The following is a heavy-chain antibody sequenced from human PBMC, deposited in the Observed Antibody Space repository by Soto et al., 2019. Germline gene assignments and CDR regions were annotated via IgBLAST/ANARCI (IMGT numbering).Heavy chain of an antibody. J-gene: IGHJ4*02. CDR1: GYTFTSYA. V-gene: IGHV1-3*01. CDR2: INAGNGNT. D-gene: IGHD4-17*01. Sequence: GASVKVSCKASGYTFTSYAMHWVRQAPGQSLEWMGWINAGNGNTKYSQKFQGRVTITRDTSASTAYMELSSLRSEDTAVYYCAKIEDGDYGEGVDYWGQGTLVTVSS. CDR3: AKIEDGDYGEGVDY.